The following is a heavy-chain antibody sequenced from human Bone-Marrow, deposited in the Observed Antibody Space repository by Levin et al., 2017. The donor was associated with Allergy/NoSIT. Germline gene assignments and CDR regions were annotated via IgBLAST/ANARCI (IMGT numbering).Heavy chain of an antibody. CDR3: ATRSH. CDR1: GFTFGNAW. J-gene: IGHJ4*02. V-gene: IGHV3-15*01. Sequence: GESLKISCVASGFTFGNAWMNWVRQAPGKGLQWVGRIKGKTDGGTTDYAAPVKGRFTISRDDSKKTLYPQTNSLKTEDTAIYYCATRSHWGQGTLVTVCS. CDR2: IKGKTDGGTT.